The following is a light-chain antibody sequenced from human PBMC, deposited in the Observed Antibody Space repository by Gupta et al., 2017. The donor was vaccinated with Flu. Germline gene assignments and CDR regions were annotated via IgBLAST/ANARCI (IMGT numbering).Light chain of an antibody. V-gene: IGLV1-44*01. Sequence: SRSGSNANRGMSSGNCNKRLQATAAHVLMYGNNKRPSGVPARVSGSTSGTSAAMAISGLQAEDEADYYCEAGDDSMNGHYVFGTGTRVTVL. J-gene: IGLJ1*01. CDR2: GNN. CDR3: EAGDDSMNGHYV. CDR1: NANRGMSS.